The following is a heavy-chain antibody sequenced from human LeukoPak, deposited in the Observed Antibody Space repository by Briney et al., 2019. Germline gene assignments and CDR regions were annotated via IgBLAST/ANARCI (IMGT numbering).Heavy chain of an antibody. Sequence: SETLSLTCTVSGGSISSGSYYWSWIRQPAGKGLEWIGRIYTSGSTNYNPSLKSRVTISVDTSKNQFSLKLSSVTAADTAVYYCARPVVPAAIFWFDPWGQGTLVTVSS. CDR3: ARPVVPAAIFWFDP. V-gene: IGHV4-61*02. J-gene: IGHJ5*02. CDR1: GGSISSGSYY. CDR2: IYTSGST. D-gene: IGHD2-2*01.